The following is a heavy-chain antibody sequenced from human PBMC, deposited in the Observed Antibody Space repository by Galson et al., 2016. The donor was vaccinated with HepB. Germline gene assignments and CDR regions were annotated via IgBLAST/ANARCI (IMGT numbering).Heavy chain of an antibody. D-gene: IGHD2-15*01. Sequence: TLSLTCTVSGGSISSGGYYWSWIRQDPGKGLEWIGYIYYSGSTYYNPSLKSRVLISLETSENQFSLKLSSVTAADTAVYYCARGYCSGGSCRHDAFDVWGQGTMVTVSS. CDR3: ARGYCSGGSCRHDAFDV. V-gene: IGHV4-31*03. J-gene: IGHJ3*01. CDR2: IYYSGST. CDR1: GGSISSGGYY.